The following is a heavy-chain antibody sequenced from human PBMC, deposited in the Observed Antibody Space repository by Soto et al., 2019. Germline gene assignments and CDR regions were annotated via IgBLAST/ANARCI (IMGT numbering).Heavy chain of an antibody. J-gene: IGHJ4*02. CDR2: INHSGST. D-gene: IGHD1-26*01. CDR1: GGSFSGSYY. V-gene: IGHV4-34*01. Sequence: SETLSLTCAVYGGSFSGSYYWSWIRQPPGKGLEWIGEINHSGSTNYNPSLKSRVTISVDTSKNQFSLKLSSVTAADTAVYYCASLRRGALHFDYWGQGTLVTVSS. CDR3: ASLRRGALHFDY.